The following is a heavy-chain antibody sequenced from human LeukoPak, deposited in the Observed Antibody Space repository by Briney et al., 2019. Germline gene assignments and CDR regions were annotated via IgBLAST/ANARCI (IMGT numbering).Heavy chain of an antibody. CDR2: IYNSGST. D-gene: IGHD6-13*01. CDR3: ARQAYSSNLGWFDP. Sequence: SETLSLTCSVSGGSISSSTYYWGWIRQPPGKGLEWIGDIYNSGSTYYNPSLKSRVTISVDTSKNQFSLKLSSVTAANTAVYYCARQAYSSNLGWFDPWGQGTLVTVSS. V-gene: IGHV4-39*01. J-gene: IGHJ5*02. CDR1: GGSISSSTYY.